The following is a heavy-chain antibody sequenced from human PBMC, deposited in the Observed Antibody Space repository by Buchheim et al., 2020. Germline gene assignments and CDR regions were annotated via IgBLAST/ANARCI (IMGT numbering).Heavy chain of an antibody. Sequence: QVQLQESGPGLVEPSETLSLTCTVSGSSINNYYCSWIRQPPGKGLEWIGYNYYTANTNYNPSLKSRVTTSIDSSNRQLSLKLSSVTAADTAVYYCATFRYSYGFHGSWGQGTL. V-gene: IGHV4-59*01. D-gene: IGHD5-18*01. CDR3: ATFRYSYGFHGS. CDR2: NYYTANT. CDR1: GSSINNYY. J-gene: IGHJ5*02.